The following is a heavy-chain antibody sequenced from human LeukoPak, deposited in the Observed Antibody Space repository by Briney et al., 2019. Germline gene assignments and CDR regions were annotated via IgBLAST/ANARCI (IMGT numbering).Heavy chain of an antibody. CDR3: AKGTDIVVVPAALDY. CDR1: GFTFSRYG. CDR2: ISYDGSNK. D-gene: IGHD2-2*01. V-gene: IGHV3-30*18. Sequence: GRSLRLSCAASGFTFSRYGMHWVRQAPGKGLEWVAVISYDGSNKYYADSVKGRFTISRDNSKNTLYLQMNSLRAEDTAVYYCAKGTDIVVVPAALDYWGQGTLVTVSS. J-gene: IGHJ4*02.